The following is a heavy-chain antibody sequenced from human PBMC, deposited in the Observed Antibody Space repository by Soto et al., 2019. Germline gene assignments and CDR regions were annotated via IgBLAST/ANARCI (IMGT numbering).Heavy chain of an antibody. CDR1: GGTFSTYA. Sequence: QVQLVQSGAEVKKPGSSVMVSCKASGGTFSTYAISWVRQAPGQGLEWMGGIIPIFGTASYAQKFQGRGPKTADELTGTAYRELRRLTSEGTDVYYCERSLGLEYYCGVDVWVQGPTDTVSS. V-gene: IGHV1-69*12. J-gene: IGHJ6*02. CDR2: IIPIFGTA. CDR3: ERSLGLEYYCGVDV. D-gene: IGHD1-1*01.